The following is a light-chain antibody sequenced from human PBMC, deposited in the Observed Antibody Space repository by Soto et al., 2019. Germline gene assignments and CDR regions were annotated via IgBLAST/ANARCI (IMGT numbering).Light chain of an antibody. CDR3: MQALQTPLT. CDR2: LGS. J-gene: IGKJ4*01. Sequence: DIVMNQYPLSLPVTPGEPASISCRSSQSLLHSNGYNYLDWYLQKPGQSPQLLIYLGSNRASGVPDRFSGSGSGTDFTLKISRVEAEDVGVYYCMQALQTPLTFGGGTKVDIK. V-gene: IGKV2-28*01. CDR1: QSLLHSNGYNY.